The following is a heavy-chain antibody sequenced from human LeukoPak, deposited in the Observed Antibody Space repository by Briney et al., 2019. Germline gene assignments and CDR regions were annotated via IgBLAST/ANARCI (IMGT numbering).Heavy chain of an antibody. CDR3: GRGYPYYFDH. CDR2: IFSGGNT. CDR1: RFPFSNYA. Sequence: PLGSLRLSCAASRFPFSNYAMSWVRQAPGKGLQWVSFIFSGGNTYYADSVKGRFIISRDNSKNTLYLQMNSLRGDDTAVYYCGRGYPYYFDHWGQGTLVTVSS. J-gene: IGHJ4*02. D-gene: IGHD1-1*01. V-gene: IGHV3-66*01.